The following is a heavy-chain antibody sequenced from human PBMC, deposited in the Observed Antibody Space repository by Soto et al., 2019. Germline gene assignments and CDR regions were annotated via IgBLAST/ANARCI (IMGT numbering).Heavy chain of an antibody. D-gene: IGHD1-7*01. V-gene: IGHV4-59*12. J-gene: IGHJ6*03. Sequence: SETLSLTCTVSGGSISSYYWSWIRQPPGKGLEWIGYIYYSGGTNYNPSLKSRVTISVDTSKNQFSLKLSSVTAADTAVYYCARDNWNYHYYYYYMDGWGKGTTVTVSS. CDR2: IYYSGGT. CDR1: GGSISSYY. CDR3: ARDNWNYHYYYYYMDG.